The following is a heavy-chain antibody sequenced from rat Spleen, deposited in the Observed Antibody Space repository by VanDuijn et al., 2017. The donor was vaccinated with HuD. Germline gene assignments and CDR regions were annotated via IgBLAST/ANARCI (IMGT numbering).Heavy chain of an antibody. D-gene: IGHD1-9*01. Sequence: QVQLKESGPGLVQPSQTLSLTCTVSGFSLTSYHVSWVRQPPGKGLEWMGGIWGDGSTNYNSALKSRLSISRDTSKNQVFLKMNSLQTDDTGTYYCTRAHTTGIRDWLAYWGQGTLVTVSS. J-gene: IGHJ3*01. CDR2: IWGDGST. CDR3: TRAHTTGIRDWLAY. V-gene: IGHV2-15*01. CDR1: GFSLTSYH.